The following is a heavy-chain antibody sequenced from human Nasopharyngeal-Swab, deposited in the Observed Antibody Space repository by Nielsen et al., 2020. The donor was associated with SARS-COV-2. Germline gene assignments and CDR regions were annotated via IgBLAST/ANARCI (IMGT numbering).Heavy chain of an antibody. D-gene: IGHD3-10*01. CDR2: ISSSSTYI. Sequence: GESLKISCAASGFTFSSHSMNWVRQAPGKGLEWVSSISSSSTYIYYADSVKGRFTISRDNAKNSLYLQMNSLRFEDTAVYYCARVLLRGLGKFGEGYAFDIWGQGAMVTVSS. CDR3: ARVLLRGLGKFGEGYAFDI. V-gene: IGHV3-21*01. J-gene: IGHJ3*02. CDR1: GFTFSSHS.